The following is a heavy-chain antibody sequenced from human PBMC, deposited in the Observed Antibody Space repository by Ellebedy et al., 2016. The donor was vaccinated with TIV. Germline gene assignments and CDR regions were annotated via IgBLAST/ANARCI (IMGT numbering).Heavy chain of an antibody. CDR2: IKEDGSEA. Sequence: GESLKISCAASGFTFSGYWMSWVRQAPGKGLEWVANIKEDGSEAYYVDSVKGRFTISRDNAKRSLFLQMNSMRVDDPSVYYCVTWGKRYGRWGQGSLVTISS. V-gene: IGHV3-7*03. CDR3: VTWGKRYGR. CDR1: GFTFSGYW. J-gene: IGHJ4*02. D-gene: IGHD3-10*01.